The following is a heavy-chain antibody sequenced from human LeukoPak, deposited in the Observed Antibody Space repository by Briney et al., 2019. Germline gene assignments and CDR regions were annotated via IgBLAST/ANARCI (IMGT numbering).Heavy chain of an antibody. J-gene: IGHJ4*02. V-gene: IGHV3-23*01. CDR1: GFTFSTYV. CDR3: AKGKLIFGVAEEWDY. CDR2: ISGSGGST. Sequence: PGGSLRLSCAASGFTFSTYVMVWVRQAPGKGLEWVSAISGSGGSTYYADSVKGRFTISRDNSKNTLYLQMNSLRAEDTAVYYCAKGKLIFGVAEEWDYWGQGTLVTVSS. D-gene: IGHD3-3*01.